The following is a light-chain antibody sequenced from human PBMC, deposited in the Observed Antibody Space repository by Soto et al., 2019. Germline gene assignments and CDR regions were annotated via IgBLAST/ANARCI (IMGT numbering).Light chain of an antibody. CDR3: CAYAGSHNYV. V-gene: IGLV2-23*02. CDR2: EVN. J-gene: IGLJ1*01. CDR1: SSDVGTYIL. Sequence: SVLTQPASVSGSPGQWITISCNGTSSDVGTYILVSWYQQHPGNAPQLMIYEVNKRPSGVSDCFSGSKSGNTASLTISGLQAEDEADYYCCAYAGSHNYVFGNGTKVTVL.